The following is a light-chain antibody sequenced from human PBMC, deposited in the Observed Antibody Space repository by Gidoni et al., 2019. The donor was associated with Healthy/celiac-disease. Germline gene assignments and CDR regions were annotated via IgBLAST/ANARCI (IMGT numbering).Light chain of an antibody. CDR1: SLRSYY. Sequence: LGQTVRITCQGDSLRSYYASCYQQKPGQAPVLVIYGKNNRPSGIPDRFSGSSSGNTASLTITGAQAEDEADYYCNSRDSSGNQVFGGGTKLTVL. J-gene: IGLJ3*02. CDR2: GKN. V-gene: IGLV3-19*01. CDR3: NSRDSSGNQV.